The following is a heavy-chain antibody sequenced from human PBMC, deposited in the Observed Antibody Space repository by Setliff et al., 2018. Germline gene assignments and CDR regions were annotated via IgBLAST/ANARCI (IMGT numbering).Heavy chain of an antibody. CDR1: GGSISSSSYY. CDR2: IYYSGST. D-gene: IGHD3-10*01. Sequence: LTCTVSGGSISSSSYYWGWIRQPPGKGLEWIGSIYYSGSTYYNPSLKSRVTISVDTSKNQFSLKLSSVTAADTAVYYCALNPSWFGELFAWFDPWGQGTLVTVSS. V-gene: IGHV4-39*01. J-gene: IGHJ5*02. CDR3: ALNPSWFGELFAWFDP.